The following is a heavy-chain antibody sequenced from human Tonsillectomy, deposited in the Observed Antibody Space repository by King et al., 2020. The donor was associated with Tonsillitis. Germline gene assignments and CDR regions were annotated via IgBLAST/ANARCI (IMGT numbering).Heavy chain of an antibody. Sequence: VQLVESGGGLVKPGGSLRLCCAASGFTFSSYSMNWVRQAPGKGLEWVSSISSSSSYIYYADSVKGRFTVSRDKAKDSMCLQMYSLRAEDTATYYCAKDNSMLVVFRGVFDIWGQGTMVTVSS. J-gene: IGHJ3*02. CDR1: GFTFSSYS. CDR3: AKDNSMLVVFRGVFDI. D-gene: IGHD2/OR15-2a*01. V-gene: IGHV3-21*01. CDR2: ISSSSSYI.